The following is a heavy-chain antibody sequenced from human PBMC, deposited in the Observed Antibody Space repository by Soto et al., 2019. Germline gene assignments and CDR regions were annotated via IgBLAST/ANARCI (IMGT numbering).Heavy chain of an antibody. CDR2: INHSGST. J-gene: IGHJ6*02. D-gene: IGHD6-13*01. V-gene: IGHV4-34*01. CDR3: ARRKAAAGTFLSFYYYGMDV. Sequence: SETLSLTCAVYGGSFSGYYWSWIRQPPGKGLGWIGEINHSGSTNYNPSLKSRVTISVDTSKNQFSLKLSSVTAADTAVYYCARRKAAAGTFLSFYYYGMDVWGRGTTVTVSS. CDR1: GGSFSGYY.